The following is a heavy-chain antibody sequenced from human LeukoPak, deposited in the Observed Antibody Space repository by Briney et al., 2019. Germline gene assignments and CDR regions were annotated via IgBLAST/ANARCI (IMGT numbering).Heavy chain of an antibody. J-gene: IGHJ4*02. D-gene: IGHD3-22*01. CDR1: GYTFTSSD. Sequence: GASVTVSCKASGYTFTSSDINWVRQASGQGLEWMGWMNPNSGNTGYAQKFRGRVAMTKNTSINTAYMELSSLRSDDTAVYYCARGYYPSSAYYFDYWGQGSLVTVSS. CDR3: ARGYYPSSAYYFDY. V-gene: IGHV1-8*01. CDR2: MNPNSGNT.